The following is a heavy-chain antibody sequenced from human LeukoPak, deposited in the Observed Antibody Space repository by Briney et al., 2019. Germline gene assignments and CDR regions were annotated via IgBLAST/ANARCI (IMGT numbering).Heavy chain of an antibody. V-gene: IGHV4-59*08. Sequence: SETLSLTCTVSGGSISSYYWSWIRQPPGKGLEWIGYIYYSGSTNYNPSLKSRLTISVDTSKNGFSLKLSSVTAADTAVYYCAKSGYSFLVDYWGQGTLVTVSS. CDR1: GGSISSYY. D-gene: IGHD5-18*01. J-gene: IGHJ4*02. CDR3: AKSGYSFLVDY. CDR2: IYYSGST.